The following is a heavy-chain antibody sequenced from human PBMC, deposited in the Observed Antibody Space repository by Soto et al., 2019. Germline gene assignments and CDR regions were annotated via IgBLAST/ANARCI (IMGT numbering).Heavy chain of an antibody. J-gene: IGHJ4*02. Sequence: GSLRLSCAASTFIFTNYAMSWVRQAPGEGLEWVSAISGSGGTTYYAESVKGRFSISRDNSKNTLYLQLDSLRVEDTAIYYCATISDRGIAAALDFWGQGTLVTVSS. D-gene: IGHD6-13*01. CDR2: ISGSGGTT. V-gene: IGHV3-23*01. CDR3: ATISDRGIAAALDF. CDR1: TFIFTNYA.